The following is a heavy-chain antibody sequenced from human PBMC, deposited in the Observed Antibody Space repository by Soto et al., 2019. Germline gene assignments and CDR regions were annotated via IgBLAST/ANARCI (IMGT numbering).Heavy chain of an antibody. CDR2: IIPIHGTT. CDR3: ARGCGLVS. D-gene: IGHD2-15*01. Sequence: QMEQSGAEVRKPGSSVKVSCKPSGGSLTSYPMAWVRQAPGQGFEWMGGIIPIHGTTEYAQKFQGRVTITADESTNRATLELTGLTSEDTAAYYCARGCGLVSWGQGTLVTVSS. CDR1: GGSLTSYP. J-gene: IGHJ4*02. V-gene: IGHV1-69*01.